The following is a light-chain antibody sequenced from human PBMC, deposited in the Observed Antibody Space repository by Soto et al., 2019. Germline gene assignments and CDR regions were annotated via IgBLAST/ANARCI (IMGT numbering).Light chain of an antibody. J-gene: IGLJ1*01. CDR1: SGEVGGYNY. V-gene: IGLV2-14*01. CDR2: EVS. Sequence: QSVLTQPASVSGSPGQSITISCAGTSGEVGGYNYVSWYQQHPGKAPKLMIYEVSNRPSGVSNRFSGSKSGNTASLTISGLQAEDEADYYCSSYTSSSTLYVFGTGTQLTVL. CDR3: SSYTSSSTLYV.